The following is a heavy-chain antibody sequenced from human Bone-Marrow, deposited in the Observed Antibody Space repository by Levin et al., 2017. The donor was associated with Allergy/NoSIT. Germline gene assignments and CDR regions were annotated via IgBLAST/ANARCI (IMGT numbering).Heavy chain of an antibody. D-gene: IGHD6-19*01. CDR3: ARHTRLSGWFYFDS. CDR1: GYSFSSNW. Sequence: LGESLKISCQGSGYSFSSNWIAWVRQRPGKGLEWMGIIYPDDSDPRYSPSFQGQVTMSADKSISTAYLQWSNLKTSDTAIYYCARHTRLSGWFYFDSWGQGTLVTVTS. CDR2: IYPDDSDP. V-gene: IGHV5-51*01. J-gene: IGHJ4*02.